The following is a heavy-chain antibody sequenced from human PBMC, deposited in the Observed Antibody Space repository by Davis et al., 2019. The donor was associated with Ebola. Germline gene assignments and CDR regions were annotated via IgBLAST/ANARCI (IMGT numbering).Heavy chain of an antibody. Sequence: PSETLSLTCAVYGESSTTYYWSWIRQPPGKGLEWIADINHSGRTSYNPSLKSRVTISVDTSKNQVSLKLSSVTAADTAVYYCARGSRWGTAISFFDYWGQGDLVTVSS. CDR3: ARGSRWGTAISFFDY. J-gene: IGHJ4*02. CDR1: GESSTTYY. CDR2: INHSGRT. V-gene: IGHV4-34*01. D-gene: IGHD5-18*01.